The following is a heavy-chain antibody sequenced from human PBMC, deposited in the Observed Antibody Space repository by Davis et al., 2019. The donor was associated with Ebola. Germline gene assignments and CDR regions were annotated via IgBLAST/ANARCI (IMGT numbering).Heavy chain of an antibody. V-gene: IGHV1-69*13. J-gene: IGHJ4*02. CDR3: ASPAGTTEHWFDY. D-gene: IGHD1-1*01. CDR1: GGAFSSYA. Sequence: SVKVSCKASGGAFSSYAISWVRQAPGQELEWMGGIIPIFGTANYAQKFQGRVTITADESTSTAYMEVISLRSEDTAVYYCASPAGTTEHWFDYWGQGTQVTVSS. CDR2: IIPIFGTA.